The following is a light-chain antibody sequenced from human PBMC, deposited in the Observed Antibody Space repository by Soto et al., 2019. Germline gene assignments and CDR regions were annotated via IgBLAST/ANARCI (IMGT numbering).Light chain of an antibody. J-gene: IGKJ1*01. CDR2: AAS. CDR1: QGIGNY. Sequence: QMTQSPSSLSASVGDRVTITCRASQGIGNYLAWDQQKPGKVPQLLFYAASTLQSGIPSQFSASGSDIDFTLTISSLQPDDVATYYCQKYNGALRPFGQGTKVEI. CDR3: QKYNGALRP. V-gene: IGKV1-27*01.